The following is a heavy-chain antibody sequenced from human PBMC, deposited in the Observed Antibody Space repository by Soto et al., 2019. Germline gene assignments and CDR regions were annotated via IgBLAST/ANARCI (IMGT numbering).Heavy chain of an antibody. V-gene: IGHV2-5*01. J-gene: IGHJ4*02. CDR2: IYWYDDK. CDR3: AHSPYGDYPIDY. D-gene: IGHD4-17*01. CDR1: GFSLNTSGVG. Sequence: QITLKESGPTLVKPTQTLTLTCTFSGFSLNTSGVGVGWIRQPPGKALEWLALIYWYDDKRYSPSLKSRLTLTKDTSKTQVVLTMTNMDHVDTGTYYGAHSPYGDYPIDYWGQGTLVTVSS.